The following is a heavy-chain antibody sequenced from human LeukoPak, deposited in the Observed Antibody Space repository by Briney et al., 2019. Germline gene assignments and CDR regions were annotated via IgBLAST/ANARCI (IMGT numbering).Heavy chain of an antibody. Sequence: SVKVSCKASGGTFSSYAISWVRQAPGQGLEWMGGIIPIFGTANYAQKFQGRVTITADESTSTAYMELSSLRSEDTAVYYCARVAAAGRAVLNYWGQGTLVTVSS. J-gene: IGHJ4*02. CDR1: GGTFSSYA. V-gene: IGHV1-69*13. CDR2: IIPIFGTA. D-gene: IGHD6-13*01. CDR3: ARVAAAGRAVLNY.